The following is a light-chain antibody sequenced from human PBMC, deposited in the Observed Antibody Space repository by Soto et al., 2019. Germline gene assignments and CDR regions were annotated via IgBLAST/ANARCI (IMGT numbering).Light chain of an antibody. J-gene: IGKJ2*01. CDR3: HQSDSSPQT. V-gene: IGKV1-39*01. CDR2: ATS. Sequence: DIQMTQSPSYLSASVGDSVTITCRASQSINSNLNWYQQKSGQAPKLLIYATSTLLSGVPSRFSGSGSGTDFTLTISCLQPEDFATYYCHQSDSSPQTFGQGTKLEIK. CDR1: QSINSN.